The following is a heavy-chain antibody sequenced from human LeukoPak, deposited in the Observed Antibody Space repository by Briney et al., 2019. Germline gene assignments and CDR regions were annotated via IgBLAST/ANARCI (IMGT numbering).Heavy chain of an antibody. CDR1: GYTFTSYA. V-gene: IGHV1-3*01. CDR2: INAGNGDT. Sequence: AASVKVSCKASGYTFTSYATHWVRQAPGQRLEWMGWINAGNGDTKYSQKFQGRVTITRDTSASTAYMELSSLGSEDTAVYFCARANWGEPFDYWGQGTLVTVSS. D-gene: IGHD7-27*01. J-gene: IGHJ4*02. CDR3: ARANWGEPFDY.